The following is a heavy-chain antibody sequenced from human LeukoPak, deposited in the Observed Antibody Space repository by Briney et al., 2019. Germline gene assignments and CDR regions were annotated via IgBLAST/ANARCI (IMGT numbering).Heavy chain of an antibody. CDR3: ARAGNLEWLLSTGGYYFDY. V-gene: IGHV3-66*01. J-gene: IGHJ4*02. Sequence: GGSLRLSCAASGFTVSSNNMSWVRQAPGKGLEWVSVIYSGGSTYYADSVKGRFTISRDNSKNTLYLQMNSLRAEDTAVYYCARAGNLEWLLSTGGYYFDYWGQGTLVTVSS. CDR1: GFTVSSNN. CDR2: IYSGGST. D-gene: IGHD3-3*01.